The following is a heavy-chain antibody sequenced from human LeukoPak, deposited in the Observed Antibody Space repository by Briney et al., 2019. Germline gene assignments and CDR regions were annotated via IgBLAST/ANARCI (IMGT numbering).Heavy chain of an antibody. J-gene: IGHJ5*02. CDR2: IHTSGNT. Sequence: PSETLSLTCTVSGDSISSGRYYWSWIRQPAGKGLEYIGRIHTSGNTNYNPSLKGRVTISVDTSKNQFSLKLSSVTAADTAVYYCARELRYFDWLSVDPWGQGTLVTVSS. D-gene: IGHD3-9*01. V-gene: IGHV4-61*02. CDR3: ARELRYFDWLSVDP. CDR1: GDSISSGRYY.